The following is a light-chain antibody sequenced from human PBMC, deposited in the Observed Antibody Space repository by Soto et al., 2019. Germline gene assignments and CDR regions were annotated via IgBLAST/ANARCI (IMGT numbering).Light chain of an antibody. Sequence: DIQLTQSPSFLSASVGDRVTITCRASQGISSYLAWYQQKPGKAPNLLISAASTLQSGVPSRFSGSGSWTEFTLTISSLQPEDFATYYCQHLDSYPITFGQGTRLEIK. CDR3: QHLDSYPIT. CDR2: AAS. V-gene: IGKV1-9*01. J-gene: IGKJ5*01. CDR1: QGISSY.